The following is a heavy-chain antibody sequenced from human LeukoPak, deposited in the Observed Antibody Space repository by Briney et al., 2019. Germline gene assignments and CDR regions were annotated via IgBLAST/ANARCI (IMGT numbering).Heavy chain of an antibody. Sequence: PSETLSLTCAVYGGSFSGYYWSWIRQPPGKGLEWIGEINHSGSTNYNPSLKSRVTISVDTSKNQFSLKLSSVTAADTAVYYCARDYYDSSGYYYDWYFDLWGRGTLVTVSS. CDR2: INHSGST. D-gene: IGHD3-22*01. CDR3: ARDYYDSSGYYYDWYFDL. CDR1: GGSFSGYY. J-gene: IGHJ2*01. V-gene: IGHV4-34*01.